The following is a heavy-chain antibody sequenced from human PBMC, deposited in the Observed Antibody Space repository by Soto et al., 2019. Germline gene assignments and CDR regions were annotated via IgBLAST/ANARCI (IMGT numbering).Heavy chain of an antibody. Sequence: QVQLVKSGAEVKKPGSSVKVSCKASGGTFSSYALSWVRQVPGQGLEWMGGIIPVFGTTDYAQKFQDRVTITADKSTSTAYMELSSPRSEDTAVYYCARARRTTIFGVNILWGFDRWGQGTLVTVSS. D-gene: IGHD3-3*01. CDR1: GGTFSSYA. CDR2: IIPVFGTT. J-gene: IGHJ5*02. V-gene: IGHV1-69*06. CDR3: ARARRTTIFGVNILWGFDR.